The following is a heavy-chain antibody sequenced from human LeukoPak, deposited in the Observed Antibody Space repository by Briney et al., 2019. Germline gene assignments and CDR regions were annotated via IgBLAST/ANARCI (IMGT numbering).Heavy chain of an antibody. Sequence: PGGSLRLSCAAAGFTFSSYWMHWVRQAPGKGLVWVSRINSDGRSTSYGDSVRGRFTISRDNAKSTLYLQLNSLRAEDTAVYYCERGNYSDNSRHSWYFDLWGRGPLVTVS. CDR1: GFTFSSYW. J-gene: IGHJ2*01. CDR2: INSDGRST. D-gene: IGHD3-22*01. V-gene: IGHV3-74*01. CDR3: ERGNYSDNSRHSWYFDL.